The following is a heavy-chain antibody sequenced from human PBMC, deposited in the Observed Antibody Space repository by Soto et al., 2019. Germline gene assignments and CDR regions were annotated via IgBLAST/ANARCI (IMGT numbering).Heavy chain of an antibody. CDR2: INAGNGNT. CDR1: GYTFTSYA. J-gene: IGHJ4*02. D-gene: IGHD6-13*01. CDR3: ARGGIAAADPVWY. V-gene: IGHV1-3*01. Sequence: AASVQVSCKASGYTFTSYAMHWVRQAPGQRLEWMGWINAGNGNTKYSQKFQGRVTITRDTSASTAYMELSSLRSEDTAVYYCARGGIAAADPVWYWGQGTLVTVSS.